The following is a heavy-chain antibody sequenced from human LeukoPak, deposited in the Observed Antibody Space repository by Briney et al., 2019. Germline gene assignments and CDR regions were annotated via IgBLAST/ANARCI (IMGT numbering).Heavy chain of an antibody. V-gene: IGHV4-39*01. J-gene: IGHJ4*02. CDR2: VYYNGNT. D-gene: IGHD1-1*01. CDR1: GASISSSSGY. CDR3: ARLWRAAIDY. Sequence: SETLSLTCTVSGASISSSSGYWGYFGQPPGNCLEWIGSVYYNGNTYYNPSLKSRAPISADTSKNQFSLKLTSVTAADTAVYYCARLWRAAIDYGGQGTLVTVSS.